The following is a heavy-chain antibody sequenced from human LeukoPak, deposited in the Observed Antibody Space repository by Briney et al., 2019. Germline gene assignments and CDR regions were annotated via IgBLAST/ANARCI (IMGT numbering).Heavy chain of an antibody. Sequence: ASVNVSCKASGYTFTSYYMHWVRQAPGQGLEWMGIINPIGGSTSYAQKFQGRVTMTRDTSTSTVYMELSSLRSEDTAVYYCATQEVGYYDSGGYPNYFDYWGQGTLVTVSS. CDR3: ATQEVGYYDSGGYPNYFDY. CDR1: GYTFTSYY. D-gene: IGHD3-22*01. V-gene: IGHV1-46*01. CDR2: INPIGGST. J-gene: IGHJ4*02.